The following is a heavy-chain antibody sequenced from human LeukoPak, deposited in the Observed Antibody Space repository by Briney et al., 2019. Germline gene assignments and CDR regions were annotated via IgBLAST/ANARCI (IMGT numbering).Heavy chain of an antibody. CDR2: ISGSSGTI. CDR3: ARVGIPVALDY. V-gene: IGHV3-48*02. CDR1: GFTFSSYS. D-gene: IGHD6-19*01. Sequence: PGGSLRLSCAASGFTFSSYSMNWVRQAPGKGLGWVSYISGSSGTIYYADSVEGRFTISRDNAKNSLLLQMNSLRDEDTAVYYCARVGIPVALDYWGQGTLVTVSS. J-gene: IGHJ4*02.